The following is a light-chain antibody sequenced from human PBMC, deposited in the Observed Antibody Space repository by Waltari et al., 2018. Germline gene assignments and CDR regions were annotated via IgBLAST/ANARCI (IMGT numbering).Light chain of an antibody. Sequence: EIVLTQSPGTLSLSPGARATLSCRASQSIGKYLVWYQQKPGQAPRLLIYAASSRATCVPDRFSGSGSGTDFSLTISRLEPEDFAVYYCQNHERLPATFGQGTKVEIK. CDR1: QSIGKY. V-gene: IGKV3-20*01. CDR3: QNHERLPAT. CDR2: AAS. J-gene: IGKJ1*01.